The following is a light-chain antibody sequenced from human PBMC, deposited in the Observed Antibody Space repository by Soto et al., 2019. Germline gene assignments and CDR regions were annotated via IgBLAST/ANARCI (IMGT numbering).Light chain of an antibody. CDR3: QQGFSRPRR. J-gene: IGKJ1*01. CDR1: QSIRND. V-gene: IGKV1-39*01. Sequence: DIQMTQSPSSLSASVGDRVTITCRAIQSIRNDLYWYQHIPGKAPTLLMYTTSNSERGVPSRFSRSGSGTAFTLTINHLHPEDFGTYFCQQGFSRPRRFGRWTKADIK. CDR2: TTS.